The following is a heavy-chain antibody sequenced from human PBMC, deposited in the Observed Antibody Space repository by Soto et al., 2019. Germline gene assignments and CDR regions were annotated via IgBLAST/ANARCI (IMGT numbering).Heavy chain of an antibody. D-gene: IGHD6-13*01. V-gene: IGHV4-59*01. CDR2: IYYSGST. CDR3: ARGYSSSGEDWFDP. Sequence: NPSETLSLTCTVSGGSISSYYWSWIRQPPGKGLEWIGYIYYSGSTNYNPSLKSRVTISVDTSKNQFSLKLSSVTAADTAVYYCARGYSSSGEDWFDPWGQGTLVTVSS. J-gene: IGHJ5*02. CDR1: GGSISSYY.